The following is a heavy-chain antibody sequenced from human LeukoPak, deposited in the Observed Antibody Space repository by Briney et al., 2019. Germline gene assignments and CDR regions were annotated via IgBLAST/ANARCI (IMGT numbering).Heavy chain of an antibody. CDR2: IYTSGST. D-gene: IGHD3-9*01. CDR1: GGSISSGSYY. Sequence: SETLSLTCTVSGGSISSGSYYWSWIRQPAGKGLEWIGRIYTSGSTNYNPSLKSRVTISVDASKNQFSLKLSSVTAADTAVYYCAREPLNYDILTGKNYYYYMDVWGKGTTVTISS. J-gene: IGHJ6*03. V-gene: IGHV4-61*02. CDR3: AREPLNYDILTGKNYYYYMDV.